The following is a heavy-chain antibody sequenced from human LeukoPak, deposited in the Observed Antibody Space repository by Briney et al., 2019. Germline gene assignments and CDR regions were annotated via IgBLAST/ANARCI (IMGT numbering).Heavy chain of an antibody. V-gene: IGHV4-59*01. CDR1: GGSISSYY. D-gene: IGHD2-2*01. CDR3: ARDRVPEGFDY. Sequence: SETLSLTCTVSGGSISSYYWTWIRQPPGKGLEWIGYIYYSGSTNYNPSPKSRVTISVDTSKNQFSLKLSSVTAADTAVYYCARDRVPEGFDYWGQGTLVTVSS. J-gene: IGHJ4*02. CDR2: IYYSGST.